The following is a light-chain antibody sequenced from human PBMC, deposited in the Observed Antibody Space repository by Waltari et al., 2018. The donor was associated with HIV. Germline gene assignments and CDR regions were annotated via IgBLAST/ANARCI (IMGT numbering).Light chain of an antibody. CDR2: EGN. CDR1: RSDVGTYSL. CDR3: SSYTSFSTVL. V-gene: IGLV2-23*01. Sequence: QSALTQPASVSGSPGQSLTISCPGTRSDVGTYSLVSCYQHHPGKAPKRMIDEGNKRPSGVSNRFSGSKSGNTASLTISGLQAEDEADYYCSSYTSFSTVLFGGGTKLTVL. J-gene: IGLJ2*01.